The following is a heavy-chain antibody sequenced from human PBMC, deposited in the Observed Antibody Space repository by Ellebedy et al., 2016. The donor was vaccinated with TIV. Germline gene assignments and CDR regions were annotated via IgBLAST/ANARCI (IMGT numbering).Heavy chain of an antibody. CDR2: VTYNGKDT. CDR1: NFNFHEDA. D-gene: IGHD3-10*01. Sequence: GESLKISXAASNFNFHEDAMHWVRQAPGKGLEWVALVTYNGKDTYYADSVRGRFTISRDNSKSTVYLQMRSLNPNDTAVYFCARARTLGSGSSLDYWGQGTLVTVSS. J-gene: IGHJ4*02. V-gene: IGHV3-30*04. CDR3: ARARTLGSGSSLDY.